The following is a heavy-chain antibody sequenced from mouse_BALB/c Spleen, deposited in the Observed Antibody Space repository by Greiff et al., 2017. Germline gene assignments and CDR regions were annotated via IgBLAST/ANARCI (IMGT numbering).Heavy chain of an antibody. CDR1: GFAFSSYD. CDR3: ARHSGGPFAY. D-gene: IGHD3-1*01. V-gene: IGHV5-12-1*01. CDR2: ISSGGGST. J-gene: IGHJ3*01. Sequence: EVNVVESGGGLVKPGGSLKLSCAASGFAFSSYDMSWVRQTPEKRLEWVAYISSGGGSTYYPDTVKGRFTISRDNAKNTLCLQMSGLKSEDTAMYYCARHSGGPFAYWGQGTLVTVSA.